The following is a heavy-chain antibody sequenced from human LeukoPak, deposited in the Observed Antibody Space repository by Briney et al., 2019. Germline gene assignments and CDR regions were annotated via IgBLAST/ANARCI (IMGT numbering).Heavy chain of an antibody. D-gene: IGHD2-15*01. CDR2: IIPIFGTA. CDR3: AACSGGSCYVDY. J-gene: IGHJ4*02. V-gene: IGHV1-69*05. Sequence: ASVKVSCKASGGTFSSYAISWVRQAPGQGLEWMGRIIPIFGTANYAQKFQGRVTITTDESTGTAYMELSSLRSEDTAVYYCAACSGGSCYVDYWGQGTLVTVSS. CDR1: GGTFSSYA.